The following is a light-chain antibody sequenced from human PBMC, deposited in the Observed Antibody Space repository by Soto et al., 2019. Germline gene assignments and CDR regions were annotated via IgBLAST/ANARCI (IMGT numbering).Light chain of an antibody. V-gene: IGLV1-44*01. CDR1: SSNIGSNT. CDR2: SNN. Sequence: QSALTQPPSASGTPGQRVTISCSGSSSNIGSNTVNWYQQLPGTAPKLLIYSNNQRPSGVPDRFSGSKSGTSASLAISGLQSEDEADYYCAAWDVSLNGYVFGTGTKVTVL. CDR3: AAWDVSLNGYV. J-gene: IGLJ1*01.